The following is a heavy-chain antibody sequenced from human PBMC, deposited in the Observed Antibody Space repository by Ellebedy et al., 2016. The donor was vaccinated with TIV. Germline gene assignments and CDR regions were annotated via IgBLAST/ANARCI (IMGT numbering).Heavy chain of an antibody. CDR3: ARVGGDLAGFRSYDY. D-gene: IGHD3-9*01. CDR1: GGSVSSSDYY. CDR2: IHYSGTT. V-gene: IGHV4-39*07. Sequence: SETLSLTCTVSGGSVSSSDYYWGWVRQSPGKGLEWIGSIHYSGTTYYNPSLKSRVAVSVDTSKNQFSLKMSSVTAADTAVYYCARVGGDLAGFRSYDYWGQGTLVTVSS. J-gene: IGHJ4*02.